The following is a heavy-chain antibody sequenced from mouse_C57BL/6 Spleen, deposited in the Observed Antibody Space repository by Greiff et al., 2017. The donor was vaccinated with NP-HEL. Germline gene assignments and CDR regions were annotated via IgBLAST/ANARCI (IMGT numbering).Heavy chain of an antibody. D-gene: IGHD1-1*01. Sequence: QVQLQQSGAELVKPGASVKLSCKASGYTFTSYWMHWVKQRPGQGLEWIGMIHPNSGSTNYNEKFKSKATLTVDKSSSTAYMQLSSLTSEDSSVYYCASGITTVYFDYWGQGTTLTVSS. CDR2: IHPNSGST. J-gene: IGHJ2*01. V-gene: IGHV1-64*01. CDR1: GYTFTSYW. CDR3: ASGITTVYFDY.